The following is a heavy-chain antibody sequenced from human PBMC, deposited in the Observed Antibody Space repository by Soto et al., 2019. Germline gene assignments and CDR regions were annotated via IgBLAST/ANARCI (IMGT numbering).Heavy chain of an antibody. J-gene: IGHJ4*02. Sequence: SETLSLTCTVSGGSVSSGSYYWSWIRQPPGKGLEWIGYIYRSGTTNYNPSLKSRVTISVDTSKNQFSLKLSSVTAADTAVYYCASPAWPPGDYWGQGTLVTVSS. CDR3: ASPAWPPGDY. CDR2: IYRSGTT. CDR1: GGSVSSGSYY. V-gene: IGHV4-61*01.